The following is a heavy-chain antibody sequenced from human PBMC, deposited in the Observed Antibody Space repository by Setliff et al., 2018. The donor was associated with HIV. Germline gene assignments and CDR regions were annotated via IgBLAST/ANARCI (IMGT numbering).Heavy chain of an antibody. Sequence: LSLTCRVSGGSIRSDNYYWAWIRQPPGKRLEWIASIHHTGGTYYNPSLKSRVTISVDTSKDQFSLKLRSLTATDTAIYHCARSMRYFYDTSGFSWFDPWGQGTLVTVSS. J-gene: IGHJ5*02. V-gene: IGHV4-39*01. CDR3: ARSMRYFYDTSGFSWFDP. CDR1: GGSIRSDNYY. D-gene: IGHD3-22*01. CDR2: IHHTGGT.